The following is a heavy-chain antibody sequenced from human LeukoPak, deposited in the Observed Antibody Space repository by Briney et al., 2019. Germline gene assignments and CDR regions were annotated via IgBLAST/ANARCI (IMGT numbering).Heavy chain of an antibody. Sequence: GSLRLSCIASGFTFSNYWMAWIRQPPGKGLEWIGSIYYSGSTYYNPSLKSRVTISVDTSKNQFSLKLSSVTAADTAVYYCASIGNIAQQLDHYYGMDVWGQGTTVTVSS. CDR3: ASIGNIAQQLDHYYGMDV. J-gene: IGHJ6*02. V-gene: IGHV4-39*07. CDR2: IYYSGST. D-gene: IGHD6-13*01. CDR1: GFTFSNYW.